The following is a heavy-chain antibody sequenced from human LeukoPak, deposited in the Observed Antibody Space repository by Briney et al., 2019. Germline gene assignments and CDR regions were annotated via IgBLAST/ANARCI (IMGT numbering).Heavy chain of an antibody. Sequence: GGSLRLSCAASGFTFSSYGMHWVRQAPGKGLEWVAVISYDGSNKYYADSVKGRFTISRDNSKNTLYLQMNSLRAEDTAIYYCAKDLSSTTWYYFGYWGQGTLVTVSS. CDR1: GFTFSSYG. CDR2: ISYDGSNK. CDR3: AKDLSSTTWYYFGY. V-gene: IGHV3-30*18. D-gene: IGHD6-13*01. J-gene: IGHJ4*02.